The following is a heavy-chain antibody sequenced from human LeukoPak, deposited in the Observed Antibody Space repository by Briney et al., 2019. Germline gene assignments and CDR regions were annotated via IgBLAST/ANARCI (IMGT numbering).Heavy chain of an antibody. J-gene: IGHJ4*02. Sequence: SETLSLTCTVSGGSINNNYWSWIRQTPGKGLEWIGYIYYSGNTNYNPSLKSRVTISVDTSKNRFSLKLSSVTAADTAVYYCVRDRNYYFDYWGQGTLVTVSS. CDR3: VRDRNYYFDY. CDR2: IYYSGNT. V-gene: IGHV4-59*01. CDR1: GGSINNNY.